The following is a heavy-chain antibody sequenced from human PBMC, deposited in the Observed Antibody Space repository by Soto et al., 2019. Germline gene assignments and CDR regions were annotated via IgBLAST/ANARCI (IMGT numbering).Heavy chain of an antibody. J-gene: IGHJ1*01. V-gene: IGHV3-23*01. CDR1: GFTFSSYA. Sequence: LRLSCAASGFTFSSYAMSWARQAPGKGLEWVSAISGSGGSTYYADSVKGRFTISRENSKNTLYLQMNSLRAEDTAVYYCAKDLCRTRQSWGEGTLFTVSS. CDR3: AKDLCRTRQS. CDR2: ISGSGGST. D-gene: IGHD2-2*01.